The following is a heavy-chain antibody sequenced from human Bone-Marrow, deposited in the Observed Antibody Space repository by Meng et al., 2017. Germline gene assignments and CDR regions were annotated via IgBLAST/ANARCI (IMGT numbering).Heavy chain of an antibody. CDR3: ASSPSGTYYFDY. V-gene: IGHV3-72*01. J-gene: IGHJ4*02. D-gene: IGHD1-26*01. Sequence: VQLVESGVGLFQPGGSLRLSCAASGLTFSDHYMDWVRQAPGKGLEWVGRIRNKANSYTTEYAASVKGRFTISRDDSKNSLYLQMNSLRTEDTAVYFCASSPSGTYYFDYWGQGTLVTVSS. CDR1: GLTFSDHY. CDR2: IRNKANSYTT.